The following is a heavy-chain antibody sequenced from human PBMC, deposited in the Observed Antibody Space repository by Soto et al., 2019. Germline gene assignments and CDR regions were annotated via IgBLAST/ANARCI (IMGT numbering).Heavy chain of an antibody. J-gene: IGHJ6*02. V-gene: IGHV3-21*01. CDR2: ISSSSSYI. CDR3: ASRYDSSGYGYYYYYGMDV. D-gene: IGHD3-22*01. CDR1: GFTFSSYS. Sequence: PVGSLRLSCAASGFTFSSYSMNWVRQAPGKGLEWVSSISSSSSYIYYADSVKGRFTISRDNAKNSLYLQMNSLRAEDTAVYYCASRYDSSGYGYYYYYGMDVWGQGTTVTVSS.